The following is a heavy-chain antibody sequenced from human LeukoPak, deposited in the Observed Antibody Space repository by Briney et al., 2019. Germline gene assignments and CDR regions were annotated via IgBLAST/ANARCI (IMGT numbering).Heavy chain of an antibody. V-gene: IGHV4-59*01. CDR2: IYYSGST. CDR3: ARALPYYGQLKEYYFDY. D-gene: IGHD1-26*01. Sequence: SETLSLTCTVSGGSISSYYWSWIRQPPGKGLEWIGYIYYSGSTNYNPSLKSRVTISVDTPKNQFSLKLSSVTAADTAVYYCARALPYYGQLKEYYFDYWGQGTLVTVSS. CDR1: GGSISSYY. J-gene: IGHJ4*02.